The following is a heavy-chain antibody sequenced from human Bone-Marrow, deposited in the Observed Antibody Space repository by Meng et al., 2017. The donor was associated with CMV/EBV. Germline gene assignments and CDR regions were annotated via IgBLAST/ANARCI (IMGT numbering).Heavy chain of an antibody. Sequence: ALVKVSCKASGFYFSDHYMHWLRQAPGQGLEWMGWIKPDSGATNYAQTFQGRVTMTTDSSITTAYMELIGLTSDDTAVYYCARDHNWGPDHWGQGTLVTVSS. CDR2: IKPDSGAT. V-gene: IGHV1-2*02. D-gene: IGHD1-1*01. J-gene: IGHJ4*02. CDR3: ARDHNWGPDH. CDR1: GFYFSDHY.